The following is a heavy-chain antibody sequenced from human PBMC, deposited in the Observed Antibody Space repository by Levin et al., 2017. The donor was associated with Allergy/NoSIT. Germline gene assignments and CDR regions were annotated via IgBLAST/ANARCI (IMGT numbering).Heavy chain of an antibody. D-gene: IGHD2/OR15-2a*01. V-gene: IGHV3-23*01. Sequence: GGSLRLSCAASGLTFSSFAFTWVRQAPGKGLEWVSSITDSGGSSYYTESVKGRFTITRDNSKSTLFLQMNGLRDEDTAVYFCARATAKPEYYYYYMDVWGKGTTVTVSS. J-gene: IGHJ6*03. CDR1: GLTFSSFA. CDR3: ARATAKPEYYYYYMDV. CDR2: ITDSGGSS.